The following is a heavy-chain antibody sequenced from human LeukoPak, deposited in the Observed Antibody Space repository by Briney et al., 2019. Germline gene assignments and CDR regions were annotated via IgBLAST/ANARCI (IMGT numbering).Heavy chain of an antibody. CDR2: IYYSGST. CDR3: ARHGVTGIVVVTAYDAFDI. Sequence: ASETLSLTCTVSGGSISSSSYYWGWIRQPPGKGLEWIGSIYYSGSTYYNPSLKSRVTISVDTSKNHFSLKLSSVTAADTAVYYCARHGVTGIVVVTAYDAFDIWGQGTMVTVSS. CDR1: GGSISSSSYY. D-gene: IGHD2-21*02. V-gene: IGHV4-39*01. J-gene: IGHJ3*02.